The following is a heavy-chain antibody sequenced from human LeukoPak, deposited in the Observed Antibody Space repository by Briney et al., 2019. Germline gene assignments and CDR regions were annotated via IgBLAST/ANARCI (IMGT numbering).Heavy chain of an antibody. Sequence: GGSLRLSCAASGFTVSNSAMGWVRQTPGKGLEWVTGISDNGGVTNYADSVKGRFTISRDTSKNTLYLQMNSLRAEDTAVYYCAKDRTTGTAYYYYYYGMDVWGQGTTVTVSS. CDR2: ISDNGGVT. CDR3: AKDRTTGTAYYYYYYGMDV. J-gene: IGHJ6*02. CDR1: GFTVSNSA. D-gene: IGHD1-1*01. V-gene: IGHV3-23*01.